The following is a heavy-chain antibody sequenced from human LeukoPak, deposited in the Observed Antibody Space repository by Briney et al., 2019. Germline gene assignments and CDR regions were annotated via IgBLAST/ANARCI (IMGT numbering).Heavy chain of an antibody. D-gene: IGHD2-21*01. Sequence: GGSLRPSCAASGFTFSSYAMHWVRQAPGKGLEYVSAISSNGGSTYYANSVKGRFTISRDNSKNTLYLQMGSLRAEDMAVYYCASSVVNRLDYWGQGTLVTVSS. CDR3: ASSVVNRLDY. J-gene: IGHJ4*02. CDR1: GFTFSSYA. CDR2: ISSNGGST. V-gene: IGHV3-64*01.